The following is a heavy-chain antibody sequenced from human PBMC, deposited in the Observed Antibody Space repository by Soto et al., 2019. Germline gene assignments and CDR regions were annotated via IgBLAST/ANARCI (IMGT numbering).Heavy chain of an antibody. CDR2: ISARGGST. D-gene: IGHD2-2*01. J-gene: IGHJ6*02. Sequence: GGSLRLSCAASGFTFTSFAVSWVRQAPGKGLEWVSAISARGGSTYYADSVKGRFTISRDNSKNTLYLQMNSLRAEDTGVYYCARDPPNDKTQLDYGMDVWGQGTAVTVSS. V-gene: IGHV3-23*01. CDR1: GFTFTSFA. CDR3: ARDPPNDKTQLDYGMDV.